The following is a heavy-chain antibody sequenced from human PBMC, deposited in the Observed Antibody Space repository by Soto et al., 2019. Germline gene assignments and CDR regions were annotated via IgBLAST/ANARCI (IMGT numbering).Heavy chain of an antibody. V-gene: IGHV1-8*01. CDR1: GYTFTSYD. D-gene: IGHD3-3*02. Sequence: ASVKVSCKASGYTFTSYDINWVRQATGQGLEWMGWMNPNSGNTGYAQKFQGRVTMTRNTSISTAYMELSSLRSEDTAVYYCARHTGVRHFWSGRPPYYMDVWGKGTTVTVSS. CDR2: MNPNSGNT. CDR3: ARHTGVRHFWSGRPPYYMDV. J-gene: IGHJ6*03.